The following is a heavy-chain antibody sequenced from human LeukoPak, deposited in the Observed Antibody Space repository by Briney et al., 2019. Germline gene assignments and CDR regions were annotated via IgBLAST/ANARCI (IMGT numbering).Heavy chain of an antibody. CDR3: ARAGKPGRTGTGYYYYYYYMDV. CDR1: GGSISSGGYY. J-gene: IGHJ6*03. V-gene: IGHV4-39*07. Sequence: SETLSLTCTVSGGSISSGGYYWSWIRQHPGKGLEWIGSIYYSGSTYYNPSLKSRVTISVDTSKNQFSLKLSSVTAADTAVYYCARAGKPGRTGTGYYYYYYYMDVWGKGTTVTVSS. CDR2: IYYSGST. D-gene: IGHD1-1*01.